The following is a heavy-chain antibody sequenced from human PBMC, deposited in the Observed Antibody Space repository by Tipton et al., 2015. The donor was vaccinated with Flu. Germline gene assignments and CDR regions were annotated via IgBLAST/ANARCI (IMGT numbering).Heavy chain of an antibody. D-gene: IGHD6-13*01. V-gene: IGHV4-4*07. CDR2: IYTSGRT. J-gene: IGHJ3*02. Sequence: TLSLTCTVSGGSISSYYWSWIRQPAGKGLEWIGRIYTSGRTNYNPSLKSRVTMSVDTSKNQFSLKLGSVTASDTAVYYCARRSSLDAFDIWGKGTMVTVSS. CDR1: GGSISSYY. CDR3: ARRSSLDAFDI.